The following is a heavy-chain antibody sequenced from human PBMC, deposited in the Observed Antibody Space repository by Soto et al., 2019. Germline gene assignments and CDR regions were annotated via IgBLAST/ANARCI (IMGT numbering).Heavy chain of an antibody. V-gene: IGHV4-30-2*01. CDR1: GGSISYGIYS. D-gene: IGHD2-15*01. J-gene: IGHJ4*02. Sequence: SETLSLTCAXSGGSISYGIYSWNWIRQPPGKGLEWIGYIYHSGSFYYNPSLKSRVTISADRSNNQFSLNLSSVTAADTAVYYCARASGYCSGGTCFPFDYWGRGTLVTVSS. CDR3: ARASGYCSGGTCFPFDY. CDR2: IYHSGSF.